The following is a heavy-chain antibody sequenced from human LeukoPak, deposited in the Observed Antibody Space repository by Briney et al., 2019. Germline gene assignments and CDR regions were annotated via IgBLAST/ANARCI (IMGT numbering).Heavy chain of an antibody. CDR2: TDTGGRT. CDR3: ARDQNL. V-gene: IGHV3-53*01. D-gene: IGHD2/OR15-2a*01. Sequence: GGSLRLSCAASGFTFSNIYMSWVRQAPGKGLEWVSVTDTGGRTYYADSVKGRFTISRDNSRNTVDLQMNSLRVDDTAVYYCARDQNLWGQGTLVTVSS. J-gene: IGHJ4*02. CDR1: GFTFSNIY.